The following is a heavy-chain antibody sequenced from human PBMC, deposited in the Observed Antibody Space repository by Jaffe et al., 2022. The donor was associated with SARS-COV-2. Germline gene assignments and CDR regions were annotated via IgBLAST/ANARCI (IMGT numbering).Heavy chain of an antibody. CDR2: IDTGNGAT. CDR1: GYTFISYG. V-gene: IGHV1-3*04. D-gene: IGHD1-1*01. CDR3: ARWGDWNAIDY. J-gene: IGHJ4*02. Sequence: QVQLVQSGAEVKKPGASVKVSCKASGYTFISYGIHWVRQAPGQSLEWMGWIDTGNGATRYSQKFQGRVTFTRDTSATTIYMELTSLTSEDAAVYYCARWGDWNAIDYWGQGTLVTVSS.